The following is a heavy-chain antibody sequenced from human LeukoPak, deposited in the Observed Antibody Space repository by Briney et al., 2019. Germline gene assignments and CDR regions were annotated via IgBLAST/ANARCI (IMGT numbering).Heavy chain of an antibody. CDR2: ISAYNGYT. J-gene: IGHJ4*02. D-gene: IGHD4-17*01. CDR3: ASGTPTVTSLGY. Sequence: ASVKVSCKASGYTFTSYDITWVRRAPGQGLEWMGWISAYNGYTNYAQKLQGRVTMTTDTSTSTAYMELRSLRSDDTAVYYCASGTPTVTSLGYWGQGTLVTVSS. V-gene: IGHV1-18*04. CDR1: GYTFTSYD.